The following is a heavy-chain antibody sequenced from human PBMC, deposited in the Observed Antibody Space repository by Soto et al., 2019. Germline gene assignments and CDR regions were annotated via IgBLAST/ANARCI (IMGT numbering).Heavy chain of an antibody. Sequence: EVQLVESGGGLVQPGRSLRLSCAASGFTFDDYAMHWVRQAPGKGLEWVSGISWNSGSIGYADSVKGRFTISRDNAKNSLYLQMNSLRAEDTALHYCAKDLDYYCSGSRIDYWGQGTLVTVSS. V-gene: IGHV3-9*01. CDR3: AKDLDYYCSGSRIDY. CDR1: GFTFDDYA. CDR2: ISWNSGSI. D-gene: IGHD3-10*01. J-gene: IGHJ4*02.